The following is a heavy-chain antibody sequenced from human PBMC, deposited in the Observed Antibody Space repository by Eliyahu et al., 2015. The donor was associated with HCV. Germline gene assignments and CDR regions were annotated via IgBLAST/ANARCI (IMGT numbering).Heavy chain of an antibody. Sequence: EVQLVQSGAEVKKPGESLKISCKGSGYSFTSYWIGWVRQMPRERPGVVGVHYPGDSDTRYSPSFQGQVTISADKSISTAYLQWSSLKASDTAMYYCARWGVGATTLGAFDIWGQGTMVTVSS. CDR3: ARWGVGATTLGAFDI. CDR1: GYSFTSYW. D-gene: IGHD1-26*01. CDR2: HYPGDSDT. J-gene: IGHJ3*02. V-gene: IGHV5-51*01.